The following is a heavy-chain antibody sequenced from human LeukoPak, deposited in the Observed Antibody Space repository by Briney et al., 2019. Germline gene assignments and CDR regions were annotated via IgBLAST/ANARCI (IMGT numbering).Heavy chain of an antibody. Sequence: GGSLRLSCAASGFTFYDYAMHWVRQAPGKGLEWVSGISWNSGSIGYADSVKGRFTISRDNAKNSLYLQMNSLRAEDTALYYCEKGAHSSGWYWEFAYGGQGPLVPVS. CDR3: EKGAHSSGWYWEFAY. J-gene: IGHJ4*02. V-gene: IGHV3-9*01. CDR2: ISWNSGSI. CDR1: GFTFYDYA. D-gene: IGHD6-19*01.